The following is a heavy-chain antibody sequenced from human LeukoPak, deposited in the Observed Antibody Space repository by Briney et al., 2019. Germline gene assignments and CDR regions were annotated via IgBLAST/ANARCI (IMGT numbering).Heavy chain of an antibody. CDR1: GYSFTSYW. V-gene: IGHV5-51*01. CDR3: ARSVPDYYDSSGYPDY. CDR2: IYPGDSDT. Sequence: GESLKISCKGSGYSFTSYWIGWGRQMPGKGLEWRGIIYPGDSDTRYSPSFQGQVTISADKSISTSYLQWSSLKASDTAMYYCARSVPDYYDSSGYPDYWGQGTLVTVSS. D-gene: IGHD3-22*01. J-gene: IGHJ4*02.